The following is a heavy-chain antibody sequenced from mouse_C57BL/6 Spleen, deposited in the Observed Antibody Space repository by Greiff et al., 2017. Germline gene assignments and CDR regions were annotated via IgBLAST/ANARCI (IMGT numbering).Heavy chain of an antibody. CDR1: GFSLTSYA. Sequence: VHLVESGPGLVAPSQSLSITCTVSGFSLTSYAISWVRQPPGTGLEWLGVIWTGGGTNSNSALKSRLSISKDNSKSQVFLKMNSLQTDDTARYYCARTIYDGYVYYFDYWGQGTTLTVAS. D-gene: IGHD2-2*01. J-gene: IGHJ2*01. CDR2: IWTGGGT. V-gene: IGHV2-9-1*01. CDR3: ARTIYDGYVYYFDY.